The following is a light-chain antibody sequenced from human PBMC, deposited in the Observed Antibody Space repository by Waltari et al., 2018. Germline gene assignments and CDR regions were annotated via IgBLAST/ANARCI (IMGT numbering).Light chain of an antibody. CDR1: QSVSIN. Sequence: IVLTQSPATLALSPGQSATLSCRASQSVSINLGWYQQKLGQPPRLLIYDASNRATGIPARFSASGSGTDFTLTISSLEPEDFAVYFCQQTSSWPLTFGGGTKVEIK. CDR2: DAS. CDR3: QQTSSWPLT. V-gene: IGKV3-11*01. J-gene: IGKJ4*01.